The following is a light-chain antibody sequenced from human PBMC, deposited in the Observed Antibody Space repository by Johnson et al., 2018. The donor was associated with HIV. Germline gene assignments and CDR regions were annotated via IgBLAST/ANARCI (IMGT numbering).Light chain of an antibody. CDR1: SSNIGNNY. CDR3: GTWDSSLNAYV. V-gene: IGLV1-51*01. J-gene: IGLJ1*01. CDR2: DNN. Sequence: QSVLTQPPSVSAAPGQKVTISCSGSSSNIGNNYVSWYQQLPGTAPKLLIYDNNMRPSGIPDRFSGSKSGTSATLGITGLQTGDGADYYCGTWDSSLNAYVFGAATKVAVL.